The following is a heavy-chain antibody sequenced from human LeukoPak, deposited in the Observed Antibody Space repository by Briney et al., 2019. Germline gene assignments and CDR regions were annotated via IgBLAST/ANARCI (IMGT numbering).Heavy chain of an antibody. CDR2: ISGSGGST. J-gene: IGHJ4*02. CDR3: ASPFVGSYSTMDY. D-gene: IGHD3-10*01. CDR1: GFTFSSYA. Sequence: GGSLRLSCAASGFTFSSYAMSWVSQAPGKGLEWVSAISGSGGSTYYADSVKGRFTISRDNSKNTLYLQMNSLRAEDTAVYYCASPFVGSYSTMDYWGQGTLVTVSS. V-gene: IGHV3-23*01.